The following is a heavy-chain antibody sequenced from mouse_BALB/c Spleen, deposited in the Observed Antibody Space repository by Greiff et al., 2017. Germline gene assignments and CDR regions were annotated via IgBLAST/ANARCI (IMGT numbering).Heavy chain of an antibody. CDR3: ARSEDYDAGFAY. Sequence: VQLQQSGPGLVKPSQSLSLTCTVTGYSITSDYAWNWIRQFPGNKLEWMGYISYSGSTSYNPSLKSRISITRDTSKNQFFLQLNSVTTEDTATYYCARSEDYDAGFAYWGQGTLVTVSA. CDR2: ISYSGST. CDR1: GYSITSDYA. J-gene: IGHJ3*01. D-gene: IGHD2-4*01. V-gene: IGHV3-2*02.